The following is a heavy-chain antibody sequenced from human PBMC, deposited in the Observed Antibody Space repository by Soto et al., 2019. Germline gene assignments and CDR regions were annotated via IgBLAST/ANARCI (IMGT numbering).Heavy chain of an antibody. D-gene: IGHD5-12*01. Sequence: QVQLVESGGGVVQPGRSLRLSCAASGFTFSSYAMHWVRQAPGKGLEWVAGISYDGSNKYYADSVKGRFTISRDNSNNTLYLQINSLRPEDTAVYYCATDRGYRLWSDYWGQGTLLTVSS. CDR2: ISYDGSNK. J-gene: IGHJ4*02. CDR3: ATDRGYRLWSDY. V-gene: IGHV3-30-3*01. CDR1: GFTFSSYA.